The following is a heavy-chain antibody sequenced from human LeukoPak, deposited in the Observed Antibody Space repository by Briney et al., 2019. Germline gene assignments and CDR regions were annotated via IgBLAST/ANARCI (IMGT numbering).Heavy chain of an antibody. V-gene: IGHV3-23*01. CDR3: ANTISGSYYSPFDY. J-gene: IGHJ4*02. CDR1: GFTFSSYA. CDR2: ISGSGGST. D-gene: IGHD3-10*01. Sequence: GGSLRLSCAASGFTFSSYAMSWVRQAPGKGLEWVSGISGSGGSTYYADSVKGRFTISRDNSKDTLYLQMNSLRAEDTAVYYCANTISGSYYSPFDYWGQGTLVTVSS.